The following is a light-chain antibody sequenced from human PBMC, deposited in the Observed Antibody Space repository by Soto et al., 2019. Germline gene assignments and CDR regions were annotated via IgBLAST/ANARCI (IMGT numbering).Light chain of an antibody. CDR2: GNS. Sequence: QSALTQPPSVSGAPGQRVTISCTGSSSNIGASYDVPWYQQFPGAAPKLLIYGNSNRPSGVPDRYSGSKSGSSASLVITGLQAEDEADYYCQSYDSSLTGPKVLFGGGTKLTVL. CDR1: SSNIGASYD. V-gene: IGLV1-40*01. J-gene: IGLJ2*01. CDR3: QSYDSSLTGPKVL.